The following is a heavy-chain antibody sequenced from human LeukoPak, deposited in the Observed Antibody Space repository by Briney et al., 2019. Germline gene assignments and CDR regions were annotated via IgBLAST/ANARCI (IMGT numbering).Heavy chain of an antibody. CDR1: GYSISSGYY. CDR2: IYHSGIT. J-gene: IGHJ6*03. V-gene: IGHV4-38-2*01. Sequence: SETLSLTCAVPGYSISSGYYWGWIRRPPGKGLEWIGSIYHSGITYYNPSLKSRVTISVDTSKNQFSLKLSSVTAADTAVYYCARVPAASSGYYYYYYMDVWGKGTTVTVSS. CDR3: ARVPAASSGYYYYYYMDV. D-gene: IGHD2-2*01.